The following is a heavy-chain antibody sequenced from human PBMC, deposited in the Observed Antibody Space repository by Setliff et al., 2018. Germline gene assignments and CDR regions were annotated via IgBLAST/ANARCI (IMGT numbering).Heavy chain of an antibody. CDR3: ARRQGDGSGWSTKHYFDY. D-gene: IGHD6-19*01. V-gene: IGHV4-34*01. CDR1: GGSFSTYY. Sequence: SETLSLTCAVYGGSFSTYYWIWIRQPPGKGLEWIGEINHSGSTYYNPSLKSRVTISVDTSKTQFSLKLSSVTAADTAVYYCARRQGDGSGWSTKHYFDYWGQGTLVTVSS. J-gene: IGHJ4*02. CDR2: INHSGST.